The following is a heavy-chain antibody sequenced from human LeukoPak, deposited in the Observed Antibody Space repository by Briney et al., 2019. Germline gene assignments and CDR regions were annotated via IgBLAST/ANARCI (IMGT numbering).Heavy chain of an antibody. D-gene: IGHD3-10*02. J-gene: IGHJ5*02. CDR3: ARHPPYVSSSAFFDP. Sequence: GESLKISCKGSGYSFISYWIGWVRQMPGKGLEWIGMIYPGDSDTTYSPSSQGQVIISADTSISTAYLQLTRLQASDTAIYYCARHPPYVSSSAFFDPWGQGTLVTVAS. CDR2: IYPGDSDT. CDR1: GYSFISYW. V-gene: IGHV5-51*01.